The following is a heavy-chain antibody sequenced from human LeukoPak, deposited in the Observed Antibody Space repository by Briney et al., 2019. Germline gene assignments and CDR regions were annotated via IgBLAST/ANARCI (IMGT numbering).Heavy chain of an antibody. CDR3: ARVRSGYSYGRYWYFDL. D-gene: IGHD5-18*01. V-gene: IGHV4-38-2*01. CDR1: GYSISSGYY. CDR2: IYIRGST. Sequence: PSETLSLTCAVSGYSISSGYYWGWIRQPPGKGLEWIGNIYIRGSTNYNPSLKSRVTISLDTSKNQFSLKLSSVTAADTAVYYCARVRSGYSYGRYWYFDLWGRGTLVTVSS. J-gene: IGHJ2*01.